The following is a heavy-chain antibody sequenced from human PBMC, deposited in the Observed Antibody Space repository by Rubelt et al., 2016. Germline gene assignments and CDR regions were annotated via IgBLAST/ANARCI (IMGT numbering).Heavy chain of an antibody. CDR2: IIPSFGTA. J-gene: IGHJ4*02. V-gene: IGHV1-69*01. Sequence: QLVQSGAEVKKPGSSVKVCCKASGGTFSSYAISWVRQAPGQGLEWRGGIIPSFGTANYAQKFQGRVTITADESTSTAYMELSSLRSEDTAVYYCARVQYSSGWYFDYWGQGTLVTVSS. CDR3: ARVQYSSGWYFDY. CDR1: GGTFSSYA. D-gene: IGHD6-19*01.